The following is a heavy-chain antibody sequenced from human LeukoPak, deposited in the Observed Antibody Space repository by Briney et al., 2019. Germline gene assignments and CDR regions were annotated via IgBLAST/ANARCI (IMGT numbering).Heavy chain of an antibody. V-gene: IGHV3-15*01. CDR3: VTDVPYPAPQIDF. D-gene: IGHD2-2*01. CDR2: VKTKDDGGTT. Sequence: GGSLRLSCAASGFTFSSAWMSWVRQAPGKGLEWVGRVKTKDDGGTTEYAAPVKGRFTISRDDSKNTLDLQMNSLKTEDTGMYYCVTDVPYPAPQIDFWGQGTLVTVSS. J-gene: IGHJ4*02. CDR1: GFTFSSAW.